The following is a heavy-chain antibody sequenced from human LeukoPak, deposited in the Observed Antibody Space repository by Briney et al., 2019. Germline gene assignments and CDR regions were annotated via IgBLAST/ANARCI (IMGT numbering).Heavy chain of an antibody. V-gene: IGHV3-23*01. Sequence: GASLRLSCAASGFTFSSYAMSWVRQAPGKGLEWVSAISGSGGSTYYADSVKGRFTISRDNSKNTLYLQMNSLSAEDTAVYYCAKDSDCSSWPPSIDYWGQGTLVTVSS. CDR2: ISGSGGST. J-gene: IGHJ4*02. CDR3: AKDSDCSSWPPSIDY. D-gene: IGHD6-13*01. CDR1: GFTFSSYA.